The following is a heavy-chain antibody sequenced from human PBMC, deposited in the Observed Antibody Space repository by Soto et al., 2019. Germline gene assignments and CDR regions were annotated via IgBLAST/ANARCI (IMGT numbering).Heavy chain of an antibody. J-gene: IGHJ4*02. D-gene: IGHD6-19*01. CDR1: GYTFTGYY. CDR3: ARREQWLENFAY. Sequence: QVQLVQSGAEVKKPGASVKVSCKTSGYTFTGYYIHWIRQAPGQGLEWMGWINPNSGDTNYSQDFQGRVTMTSDTSFTTAYVELTRLRSDDTAVYYCARREQWLENFAYWGQGTLVTVYS. V-gene: IGHV1-2*02. CDR2: INPNSGDT.